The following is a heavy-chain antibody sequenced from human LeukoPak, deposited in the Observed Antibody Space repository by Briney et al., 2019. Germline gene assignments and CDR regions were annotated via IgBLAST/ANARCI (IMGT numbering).Heavy chain of an antibody. D-gene: IGHD3-22*01. J-gene: IGHJ4*02. CDR1: GLTFSSFW. V-gene: IGHV3-7*01. CDR3: ASKRLFNYFDN. Sequence: PGGSLRLSCAASGLTFSSFWMSWVRQAPGKGLEWVAHIKHDGSETYYLDSVKGRFTISRDNAKNLLYIQMNSLRAEDTAVYYCASKRLFNYFDNWGQGTPVTVSS. CDR2: IKHDGSET.